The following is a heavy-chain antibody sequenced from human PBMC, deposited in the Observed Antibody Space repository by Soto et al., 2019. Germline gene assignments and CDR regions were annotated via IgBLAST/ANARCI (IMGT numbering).Heavy chain of an antibody. Sequence: GGSLRLSCAASGITFSSYGMSWVRQAPGKGLERVSGISGSGGSTYYADSVKGRFTVSRDNSKNTLYLQLNSLRAEDTAVYYCAKHTAGNFYYLDYWGQGTLVTVSS. CDR2: ISGSGGST. J-gene: IGHJ4*02. CDR1: GITFSSYG. CDR3: AKHTAGNFYYLDY. D-gene: IGHD6-13*01. V-gene: IGHV3-23*01.